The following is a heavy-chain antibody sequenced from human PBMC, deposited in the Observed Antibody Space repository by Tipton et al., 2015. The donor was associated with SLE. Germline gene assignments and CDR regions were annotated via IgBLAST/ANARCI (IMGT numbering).Heavy chain of an antibody. Sequence: TLSLTCAVYGGSFSSYYWSWIRQPPGKGLEWIGEINHSGSTNYNPSPKSRVTISVDTSKNQFSLKLSSVTAADTAVYYCASKLGIYPDYWGQGTLVTVSS. V-gene: IGHV4-34*01. CDR1: GGSFSSYY. J-gene: IGHJ4*02. D-gene: IGHD7-27*01. CDR3: ASKLGIYPDY. CDR2: INHSGST.